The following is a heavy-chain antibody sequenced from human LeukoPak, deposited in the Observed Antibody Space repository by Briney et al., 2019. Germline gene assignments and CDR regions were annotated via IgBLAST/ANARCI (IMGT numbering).Heavy chain of an antibody. Sequence: GGSLRLSCAASGFTFSSYAMSWVRQAPGKGLEWVSAVSGSGGSTYYADSVKGRFTISRDNSKNTLYLQMNSLRAEDTAVYYCAKVPNYYGQFDYWGQGTLVTVSS. D-gene: IGHD3-10*01. CDR2: VSGSGGST. V-gene: IGHV3-23*01. CDR3: AKVPNYYGQFDY. J-gene: IGHJ4*02. CDR1: GFTFSSYA.